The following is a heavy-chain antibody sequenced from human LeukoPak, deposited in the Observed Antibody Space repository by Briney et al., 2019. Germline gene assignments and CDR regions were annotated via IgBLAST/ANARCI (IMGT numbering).Heavy chain of an antibody. V-gene: IGHV1-2*02. D-gene: IGHD5-18*01. Sequence: GASVKVSCKASGYTFTGHYMHWVRQAPGQGLEWMGWINPNSGGTNYAQKFQGRVTMTRDTSISTAYMELSRLRSDDTAVYYCARVGVRGYSYGSDYWGQGTLVTVSS. J-gene: IGHJ4*02. CDR3: ARVGVRGYSYGSDY. CDR2: INPNSGGT. CDR1: GYTFTGHY.